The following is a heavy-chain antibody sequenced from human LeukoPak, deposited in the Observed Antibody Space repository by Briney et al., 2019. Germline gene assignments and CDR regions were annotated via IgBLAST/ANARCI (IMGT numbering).Heavy chain of an antibody. CDR3: TRDHGLDV. J-gene: IGHJ6*02. CDR1: GFTFSSYW. Sequence: GGSLRLSCAVSGFTFSSYWMHWVRQAPGKGLVWVSRIDRDGSRINYADSVKGRFTISRDNGKNTLFLQMNSLRAEDAAVYFCTRDHGLDVWGQGTTVTVSS. CDR2: IDRDGSRI. V-gene: IGHV3-74*01.